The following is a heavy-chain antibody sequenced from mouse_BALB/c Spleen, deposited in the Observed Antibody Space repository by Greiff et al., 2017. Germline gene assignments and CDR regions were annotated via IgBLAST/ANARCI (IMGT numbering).Heavy chain of an antibody. CDR3: ARESNLYAMDY. J-gene: IGHJ4*01. CDR2: IDPANGNT. Sequence: EVQLQQSGAELVRPGALVKLSCKASGFNIKDYYMHWVKQRPEQGLEWIGRIDPANGNTKYDPKFQGKATITADTSSNTAYLQLSSLTSEDTAVYYCARESNLYAMDYWGQGTSVTVSS. V-gene: IGHV14-1*02. D-gene: IGHD2-5*01. CDR1: GFNIKDYY.